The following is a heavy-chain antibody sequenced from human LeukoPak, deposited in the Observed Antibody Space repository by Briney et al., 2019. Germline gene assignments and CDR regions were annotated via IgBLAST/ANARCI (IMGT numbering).Heavy chain of an antibody. D-gene: IGHD4-17*01. J-gene: IGHJ4*02. CDR1: GFTFSSYS. CDR2: ISSSGSTI. CDR3: ARDRDSGDYTAAPGDY. Sequence: TGGSLRLSCAASGFTFSSYSMNWVRQAPGKGLEWISYISSSGSTINYADSVKGRFTISRDSAKNSLYLRMNSLRDEDTAVYCCARDRDSGDYTAAPGDYWGQGTLVTVSS. V-gene: IGHV3-48*02.